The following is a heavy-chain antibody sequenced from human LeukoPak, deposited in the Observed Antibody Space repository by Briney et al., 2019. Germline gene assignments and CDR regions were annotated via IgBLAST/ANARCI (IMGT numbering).Heavy chain of an antibody. Sequence: LVKVSCKASGGTFSSYAISWVRQAPGQGLEWMGGIIPIFGTANYAQKFQGRVTITADESTSTAYMELSRLRSDDTAVYYCAGDPVRGARSGDWGQGTLVTVSS. D-gene: IGHD3-10*01. CDR1: GGTFSSYA. CDR2: IIPIFGTA. J-gene: IGHJ4*02. CDR3: AGDPVRGARSGD. V-gene: IGHV1-69*13.